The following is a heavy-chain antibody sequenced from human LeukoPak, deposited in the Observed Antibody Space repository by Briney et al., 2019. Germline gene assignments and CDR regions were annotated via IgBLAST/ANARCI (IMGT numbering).Heavy chain of an antibody. CDR1: GFTFSRHW. CDR2: INSDASDT. J-gene: IGHJ4*02. CDR3: ARICSSTDCLIPD. Sequence: GGSLRRSCAASGFTFSRHWMHWVRQAPGKGLVWISRINSDASDTNYADFVKGRFTISRDNAKNTVYLQINSLRDEDTAVYYCARICSSTDCLIPDWGQGTLVTVSS. V-gene: IGHV3-74*01. D-gene: IGHD2-2*01.